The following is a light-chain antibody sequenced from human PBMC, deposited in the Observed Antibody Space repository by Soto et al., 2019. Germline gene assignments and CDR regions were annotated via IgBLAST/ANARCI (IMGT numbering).Light chain of an antibody. CDR1: SSDVGGYNF. CDR2: DVS. V-gene: IGLV2-14*03. CDR3: SSYTSSSTL. J-gene: IGLJ2*01. Sequence: QSALTQPASVSGSPGHSITISCTGTSSDVGGYNFVSWYQQHPGKAPKLMIYDVSNRPSGVSNRFSGSKSGNTASLTISGLQDEDEADYYCSSYTSSSTLFGGGTKVTVL.